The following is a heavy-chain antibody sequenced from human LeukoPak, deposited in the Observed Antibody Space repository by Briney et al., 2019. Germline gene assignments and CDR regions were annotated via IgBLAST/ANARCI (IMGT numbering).Heavy chain of an antibody. V-gene: IGHV3-7*01. CDR3: ARDERYGSGWYLGDYFDY. CDR1: GFTFSSYW. J-gene: IGHJ4*02. D-gene: IGHD6-19*01. Sequence: GGSLRLSCAASGFTFSSYWMSWVRQAPGKGLEWVANIKQDGSEKYYVDSVKGRFTISRDNAKNSLYLQLNSPRAEDTALYYCARDERYGSGWYLGDYFDYWGQGTLVTVSS. CDR2: IKQDGSEK.